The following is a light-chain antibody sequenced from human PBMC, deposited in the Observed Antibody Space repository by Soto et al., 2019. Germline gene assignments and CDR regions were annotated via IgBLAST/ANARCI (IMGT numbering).Light chain of an antibody. V-gene: IGKV1-39*01. CDR1: QSISRY. CDR2: DAS. Sequence: DIQMTQSPSSLSASVGDRVTITCRASQSISRYLNWYQQKPGKAPKLLIYDASSLQSGVPSRFSGSGSGTDFTLTISSLQPEDFATYYCQQSYSTAALTFGGGTKVEIK. J-gene: IGKJ4*01. CDR3: QQSYSTAALT.